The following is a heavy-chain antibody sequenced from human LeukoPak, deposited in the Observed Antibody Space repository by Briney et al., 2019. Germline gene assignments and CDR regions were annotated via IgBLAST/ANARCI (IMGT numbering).Heavy chain of an antibody. J-gene: IGHJ4*02. CDR3: AREVGSTVPYYFDY. CDR2: IYYSGST. Sequence: PSETLSLTCTVSGGSISSSSYYWGWIRQPPGKGLEWIGSIYYSGSTYYNPSLKSRVTISVDTSKNQFSLKLSSVTAADTAVYYCAREVGSTVPYYFDYWGQGTLVTVSS. CDR1: GGSISSSSYY. D-gene: IGHD4-17*01. V-gene: IGHV4-39*07.